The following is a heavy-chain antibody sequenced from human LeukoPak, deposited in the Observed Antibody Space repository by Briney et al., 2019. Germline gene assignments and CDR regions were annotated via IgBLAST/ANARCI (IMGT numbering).Heavy chain of an antibody. J-gene: IGHJ5*02. CDR1: GFIVNDHA. V-gene: IGHV3-9*01. D-gene: IGHD1-26*01. Sequence: GGSLRLSCVASGFIVNDHAMHWVRQTPGKGLEWVAGVFWNGADKGYADSVKGRFTIFRDNAKNSMYLQMNSLRAEDTAIYYCARDLNNGSYHWFDPWGQGTLVTVSS. CDR3: ARDLNNGSYHWFDP. CDR2: VFWNGADK.